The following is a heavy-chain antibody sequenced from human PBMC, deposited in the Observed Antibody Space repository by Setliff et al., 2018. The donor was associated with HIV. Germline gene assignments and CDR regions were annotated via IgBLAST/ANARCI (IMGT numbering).Heavy chain of an antibody. V-gene: IGHV4-39*01. D-gene: IGHD2-15*01. Sequence: SETLSLTFTVSGASINSGSHNWGWIRQPPGKGLEWIATLHYTGTTYSNPSLKSRVTISTDTSKNQFSLKLSSVTAADTAVYYCARRIQLRDSSGRSCWTFDIWGQGTMVTVSS. CDR3: ARRIQLRDSSGRSCWTFDI. CDR2: LHYTGTT. CDR1: GASINSGSHN. J-gene: IGHJ3*02.